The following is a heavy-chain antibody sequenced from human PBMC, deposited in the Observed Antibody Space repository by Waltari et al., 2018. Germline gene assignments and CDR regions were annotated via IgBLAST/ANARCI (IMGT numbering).Heavy chain of an antibody. D-gene: IGHD3-10*01. CDR1: GFTFAGYG. Sequence: QVQLVQSVPEVKKPGASLKVSCKTSGFTFAGYGISWVRQAPGKGLEWMGYSTTYKGKAKYAEKFQGRLTLTTDTSTSTAYLEVRSLTPDDTAVYYCARDRIRKDFWGQGALVTVSS. CDR3: ARDRIRKDF. J-gene: IGHJ4*02. V-gene: IGHV1-18*01. CDR2: STTYKGKA.